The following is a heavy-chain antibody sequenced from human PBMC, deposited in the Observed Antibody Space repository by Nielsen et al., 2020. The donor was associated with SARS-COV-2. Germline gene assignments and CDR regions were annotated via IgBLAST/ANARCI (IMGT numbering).Heavy chain of an antibody. CDR1: GFTFDDYD. D-gene: IGHD5-18*01. Sequence: GESLKISCAASGFTFDDYDMSWVRQAPGKGLEWVSGINWNGGSTGYADSVKGRFTISRDNAKNSLYLQMNSLRAEDTAVYYCAKDSIQLWLQGCFDYWGQGTLVTVSS. V-gene: IGHV3-20*04. J-gene: IGHJ4*02. CDR3: AKDSIQLWLQGCFDY. CDR2: INWNGGST.